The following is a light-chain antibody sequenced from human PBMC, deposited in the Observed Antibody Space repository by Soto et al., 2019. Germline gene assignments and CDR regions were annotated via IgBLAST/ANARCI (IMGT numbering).Light chain of an antibody. CDR2: AAS. CDR1: ESITSY. V-gene: IGKV1-39*01. J-gene: IGKJ4*01. CDR3: QETYSSLT. Sequence: DIQMTQSPLSLSASVGYIVTITCRASESITSYLNWYQQKPGKAPKLLIYAASSLHTGVPSRFSGSGFGTDFTLTISSLQPEDFATYFCQETYSSLTFGGGTKVDIK.